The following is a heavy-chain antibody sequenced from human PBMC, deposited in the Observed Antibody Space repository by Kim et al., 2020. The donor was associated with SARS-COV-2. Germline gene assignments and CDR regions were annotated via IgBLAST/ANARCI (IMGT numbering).Heavy chain of an antibody. J-gene: IGHJ4*02. V-gene: IGHV3-30*04. Sequence: GGSLRLSCAASGFTFSSYAMHWVRQAPGKGLEWVAVISYDGSNKYYADSVKGRFTISRDNSKNTLYLQMNSLRAEDTAVYYCARDSDSSGWYPDYWGQGTLVTVSS. CDR1: GFTFSSYA. D-gene: IGHD6-19*01. CDR3: ARDSDSSGWYPDY. CDR2: ISYDGSNK.